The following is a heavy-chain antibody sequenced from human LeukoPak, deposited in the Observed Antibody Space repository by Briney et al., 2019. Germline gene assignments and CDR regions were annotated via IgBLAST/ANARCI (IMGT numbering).Heavy chain of an antibody. Sequence: PSETLSLTCSVSGVSIRSYSCSWIRRPSGKGLEWIGRIQTSGSTNYNPSLRSRVTMSVDTSKNQFSLKLSSVTAADTAVYYCAREEEGDYSDYFDYWGQGTLVTVSS. D-gene: IGHD2-15*01. J-gene: IGHJ4*02. CDR3: AREEEGDYSDYFDY. V-gene: IGHV4-4*07. CDR1: GVSIRSYS. CDR2: IQTSGST.